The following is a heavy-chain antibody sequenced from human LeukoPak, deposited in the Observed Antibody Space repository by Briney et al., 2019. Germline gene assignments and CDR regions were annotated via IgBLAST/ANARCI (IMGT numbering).Heavy chain of an antibody. CDR1: GFTFSSYA. V-gene: IGHV3-23*01. J-gene: IGHJ4*02. Sequence: GGSLRLSCAASGFTFSSYAMSWVRQAPGKGLEWVSAISGGGGSTYYADSVKGRFTISRDNSRNTLYLQMNSLRAEDTAVYYCARDAARYGSGWYYDFWGQGTLVTVSS. CDR3: ARDAARYGSGWYYDF. D-gene: IGHD6-19*01. CDR2: ISGGGGST.